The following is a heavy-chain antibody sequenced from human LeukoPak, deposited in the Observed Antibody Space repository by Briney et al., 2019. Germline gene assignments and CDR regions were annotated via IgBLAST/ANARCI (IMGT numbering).Heavy chain of an antibody. CDR3: ARTLHPPNLNWYFDY. Sequence: SDPLSLTCTVSRGSTSIYYGMCTREPAGGGLEWIGHIYPSENTNFNPSLMSRVTISIDTSKNQFSLKLSSVTAADTAIYYWARTLHPPNLNWYFDYWGQGILVTVSS. CDR1: RGSTSIYY. J-gene: IGHJ4*02. D-gene: IGHD1-1*01. V-gene: IGHV4-4*07. CDR2: IYPSENT.